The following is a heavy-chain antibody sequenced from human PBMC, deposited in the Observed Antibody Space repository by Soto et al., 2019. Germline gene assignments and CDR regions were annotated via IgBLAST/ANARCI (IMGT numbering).Heavy chain of an antibody. D-gene: IGHD3-10*01. CDR2: MYYSGST. J-gene: IGHJ4*02. Sequence: SETLSLTCTVAGGSINNYYWSWIRQPPGKGLELVGYMYYSGSTNYNPSLKSRVTISVDTSKNQFSLNLISVTAADTAVYYCARGYVPMVRGVVLDFWGQGPPVT. CDR3: ARGYVPMVRGVVLDF. V-gene: IGHV4-59*01. CDR1: GGSINNYY.